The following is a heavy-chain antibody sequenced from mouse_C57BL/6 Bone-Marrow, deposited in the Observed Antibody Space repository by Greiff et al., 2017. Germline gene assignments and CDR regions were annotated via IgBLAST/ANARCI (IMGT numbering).Heavy chain of an antibody. CDR1: GYTFTSYG. J-gene: IGHJ3*01. V-gene: IGHV1-81*01. Sequence: QVQLQQSGAELARPGASVKLSCKASGYTFTSYGISWVKQRTGQGLEWIGEIYPRSGNTYYNEKFKGKATLTADKSSSTAYMELRSLTSEDSAVYFCARGGYDYDGVAYWGQGTLVTVSA. CDR3: ARGGYDYDGVAY. CDR2: IYPRSGNT. D-gene: IGHD2-4*01.